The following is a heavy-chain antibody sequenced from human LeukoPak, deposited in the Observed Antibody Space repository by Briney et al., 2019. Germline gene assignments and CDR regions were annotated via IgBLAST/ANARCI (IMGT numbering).Heavy chain of an antibody. CDR2: ISYDGSNK. V-gene: IGHV3-30*18. J-gene: IGHJ4*02. D-gene: IGHD5-18*01. Sequence: GRSLRLSCAASEFTFSSYGMHWVRQAPGKGLEWVAVISYDGSNKYYADSVKGRFTISRDNSKNTLYLQMNSLRAEDTAVYYCAKDGYGQYYFDYWGQGTLVTVSS. CDR1: EFTFSSYG. CDR3: AKDGYGQYYFDY.